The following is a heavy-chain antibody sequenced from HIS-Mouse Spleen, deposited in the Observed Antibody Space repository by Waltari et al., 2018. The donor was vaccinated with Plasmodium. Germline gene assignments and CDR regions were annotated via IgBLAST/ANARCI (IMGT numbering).Heavy chain of an antibody. V-gene: IGHV3-53*02. J-gene: IGHJ4*02. CDR1: GFTVSSNY. CDR3: ARAAIAWGSPYYFDY. Sequence: EVQLVETGGGLIQPGGSLRLSCAASGFTVSSNYMSWVRQAPGKGLEWVTVIYSGGSTDTADAVKSRFTISRDNSKNTLYLQMNSLRAEDTAVYYCARAAIAWGSPYYFDYWGQGTLVTVSS. D-gene: IGHD7-27*01. CDR2: IYSGGST.